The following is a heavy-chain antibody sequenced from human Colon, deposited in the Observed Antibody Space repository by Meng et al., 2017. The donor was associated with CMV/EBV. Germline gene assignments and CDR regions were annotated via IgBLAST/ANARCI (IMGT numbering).Heavy chain of an antibody. CDR1: GFTLSSHE. CDR3: AREGGDFWSDSQNYLDL. D-gene: IGHD3-3*01. J-gene: IGHJ4*02. Sequence: GGSLRLSCAASGFTLSSHEMNWVRQAPGKGLEWVAYISSSGNSMFYAESVKGRFTVFRDNAKKSVFLQMNSLRVEDTAVYYCAREGGDFWSDSQNYLDLWGRGTLVTVSS. CDR2: ISSSGNSM. V-gene: IGHV3-48*03.